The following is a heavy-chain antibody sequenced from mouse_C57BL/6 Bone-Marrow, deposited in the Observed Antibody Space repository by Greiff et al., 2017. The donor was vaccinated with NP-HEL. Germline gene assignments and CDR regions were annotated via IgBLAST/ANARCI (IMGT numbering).Heavy chain of an antibody. CDR1: GYTFTSYW. Sequence: QVQLQQPGAELVRPGSSVKLSCKASGYTFTSYWMDWVKQRPGQGLEWIGNIYPSDSETHYNQKFKDKATLTVDKSSSTAYMQLSSLTSEDSAVYYCARKAIGSWFAYWGQGTLVTVSA. D-gene: IGHD2-2*01. CDR2: IYPSDSET. J-gene: IGHJ3*01. V-gene: IGHV1-61*01. CDR3: ARKAIGSWFAY.